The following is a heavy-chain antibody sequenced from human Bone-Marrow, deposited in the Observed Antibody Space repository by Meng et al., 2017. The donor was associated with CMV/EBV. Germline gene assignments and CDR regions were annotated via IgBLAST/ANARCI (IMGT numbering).Heavy chain of an antibody. Sequence: GESLKISCAASGFTFTTYWMHWARQAPGKGLVWVSRINTDGSSATYADSVKGRFTISRDNVKNTLYLQMNSLRADDTALYYCARVDYYDSSAFDYWGQGTLVTVSS. V-gene: IGHV3-74*01. J-gene: IGHJ4*02. CDR3: ARVDYYDSSAFDY. CDR1: GFTFTTYW. CDR2: INTDGSSA. D-gene: IGHD3-22*01.